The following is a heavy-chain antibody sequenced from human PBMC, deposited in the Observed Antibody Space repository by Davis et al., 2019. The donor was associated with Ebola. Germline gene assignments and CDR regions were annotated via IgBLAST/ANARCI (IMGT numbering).Heavy chain of an antibody. CDR3: ARATAGDVRFLEWLSWWFDP. V-gene: IGHV3-11*04. Sequence: GESLKISCAASGFTFSDDYMNWIRQAPGKGLEWVSYISSSGSTIYYADSVKGRFTISRDNAKNSLYLQMNSLRAEDTAVYYCARATAGDVRFLEWLSWWFDPWGQGTLVTVSS. CDR2: ISSSGSTI. D-gene: IGHD3-3*01. J-gene: IGHJ5*02. CDR1: GFTFSDDY.